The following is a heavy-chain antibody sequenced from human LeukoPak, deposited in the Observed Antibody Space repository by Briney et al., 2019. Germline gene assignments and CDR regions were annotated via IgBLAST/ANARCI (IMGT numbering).Heavy chain of an antibody. CDR3: ARKGDIVATIFDY. CDR1: GYSFTSYW. D-gene: IGHD5-12*01. CDR2: IFPRDSDT. V-gene: IGHV5-51*01. Sequence: GESLKISCKGSGYSFTSYWIGWVRQMPGKGLEWMGIIFPRDSDTTYSPSFQGQVTISADKSISTAYLQWNSLKASDTAMYYCARKGDIVATIFDYWGQGTLVTVSS. J-gene: IGHJ4*02.